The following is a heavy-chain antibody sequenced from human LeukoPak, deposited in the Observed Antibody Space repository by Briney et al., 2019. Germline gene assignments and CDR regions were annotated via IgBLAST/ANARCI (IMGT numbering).Heavy chain of an antibody. CDR1: GFTLSSYE. J-gene: IGHJ4*02. CDR3: TRKTPGRTPFDY. D-gene: IGHD2-15*01. Sequence: GGSLRLSCTVSGFTLSSYEMSWIRQAPGKGPEWVSSIDYDGGSEHYADSVKGRFTISRDNSKNTLYLQMDSLRAGDTAIYYCTRKTPGRTPFDYWGQGILVTVSS. CDR2: IDYDGGSE. V-gene: IGHV3-23*01.